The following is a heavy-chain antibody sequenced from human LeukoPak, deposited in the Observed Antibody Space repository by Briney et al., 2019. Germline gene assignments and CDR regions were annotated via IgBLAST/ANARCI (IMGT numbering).Heavy chain of an antibody. CDR2: INPNSGGT. D-gene: IGHD1-26*01. CDR1: GYTFTGYY. CDR3: ARLQYSGSFSAFDI. V-gene: IGHV1-2*02. Sequence: ASVKVSCKASGYTFTGYYMHWVRQAPGQGLEWMGWINPNSGGTNYAQKFQGRVTMTRDTSISTAYMELSRLRSDDTAVYYCARLQYSGSFSAFDIWGQGTMVTVSS. J-gene: IGHJ3*02.